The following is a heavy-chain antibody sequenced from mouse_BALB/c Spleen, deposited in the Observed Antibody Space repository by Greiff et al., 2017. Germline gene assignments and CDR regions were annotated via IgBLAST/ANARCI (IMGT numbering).Heavy chain of an antibody. CDR2: ISSGSSTI. Sequence: DVKLVESGGGLVQPGGSRKLSCAASGFTFSSFGMHWVRQAPEKGLEWVAYISSGSSTIYYADTVKGRFTISRDNPKNTLFLQMTSLRSEDTAMYYCARYGNPYYYAMDYWGQGTSVTVSS. CDR1: GFTFSSFG. V-gene: IGHV5-17*02. CDR3: ARYGNPYYYAMDY. J-gene: IGHJ4*01. D-gene: IGHD2-1*01.